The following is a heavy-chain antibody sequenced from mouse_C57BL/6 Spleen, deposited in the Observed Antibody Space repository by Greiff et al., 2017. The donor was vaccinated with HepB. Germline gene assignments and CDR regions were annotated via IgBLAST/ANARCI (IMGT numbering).Heavy chain of an antibody. CDR3: ALAYGSSPPWFAY. CDR1: GFTFSDYG. J-gene: IGHJ3*01. Sequence: EVKLVESGGGLVQPGGSLKLSCAASGFTFSDYGMAWVRQAPRKGPEWVAFISNLAYSIYYADTVTGRFTISRENAKNTLYLEMSSLRSEDTAMYYCALAYGSSPPWFAYWGQGTLVTVSA. CDR2: ISNLAYSI. D-gene: IGHD1-1*01. V-gene: IGHV5-15*01.